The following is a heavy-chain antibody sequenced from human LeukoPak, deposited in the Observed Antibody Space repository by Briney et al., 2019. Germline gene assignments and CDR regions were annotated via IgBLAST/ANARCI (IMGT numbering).Heavy chain of an antibody. J-gene: IGHJ4*02. Sequence: GGFLRLSCAASGFTFSSYAMSWVRQAPGKGLEWVSAISGSGGSTYYADSVKGRFTISRDNSKNTLYLQMNSLRAEDTAVYYCAKDAPVNIVVVPAANSWGQGTLVTVSS. V-gene: IGHV3-23*01. CDR1: GFTFSSYA. CDR3: AKDAPVNIVVVPAANS. D-gene: IGHD2-2*01. CDR2: ISGSGGST.